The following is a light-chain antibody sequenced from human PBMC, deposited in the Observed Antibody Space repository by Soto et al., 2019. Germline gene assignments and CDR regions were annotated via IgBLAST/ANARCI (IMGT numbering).Light chain of an antibody. Sequence: QSALTQPRSVSGSPGQSVTISCTGTNSDVGAYNYVSWYQQYPAKAPKLIIYDVSQRPSGVPDRFSGSKSGNTASLTISWLQAEDEADYYCCSYAGSYTFVVFGGGTTLTVL. V-gene: IGLV2-11*01. CDR1: NSDVGAYNY. CDR3: CSYAGSYTFVV. J-gene: IGLJ2*01. CDR2: DVS.